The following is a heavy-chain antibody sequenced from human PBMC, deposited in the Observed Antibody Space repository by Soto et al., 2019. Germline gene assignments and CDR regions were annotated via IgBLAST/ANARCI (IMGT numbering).Heavy chain of an antibody. Sequence: QLRLQESGPGVVKPSETLSLTCTVSGGTVATRSHYWGWVRQPPGKGLEWIANVYYGGSAYYSPSLRGRATISVDTSNNRFSLTLTSVTAADTAVYYCATMTGLLVPTLAGPESWVRGTRVIVSS. CDR2: VYYGGSA. CDR3: ATMTGLLVPTLAGPES. CDR1: GGTVATRSHY. D-gene: IGHD3-10*01. V-gene: IGHV4-39*01. J-gene: IGHJ5*02.